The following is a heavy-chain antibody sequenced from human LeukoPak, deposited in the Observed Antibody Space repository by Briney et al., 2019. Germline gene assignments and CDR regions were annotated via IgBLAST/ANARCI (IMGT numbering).Heavy chain of an antibody. CDR1: GFTFSSHW. J-gene: IGHJ6*02. CDR2: ISGSGGST. CDR3: AKVEGRYYDFWSGYYNDPYGMDV. Sequence: GGSLRLSCAASGFTFSSHWMSWVRQAPGKGLEWVSAISGSGGSTYYADSVKGRFTISRDNSKNTLYLQMNSLRAEDTAVYYCAKVEGRYYDFWSGYYNDPYGMDVWGQGTTVTVSS. V-gene: IGHV3-23*01. D-gene: IGHD3-3*01.